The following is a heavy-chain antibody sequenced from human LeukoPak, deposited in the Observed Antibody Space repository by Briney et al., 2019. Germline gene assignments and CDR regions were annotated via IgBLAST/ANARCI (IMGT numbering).Heavy chain of an antibody. CDR2: IYYSGST. D-gene: IGHD3-22*01. J-gene: IGHJ3*02. CDR1: GGSISSSSYY. CDR3: ARDLGLDYDSSGSDAFDI. V-gene: IGHV4-39*07. Sequence: SETLSLTCTVSGGSISSSSYYWGWIRQPPGKGLEWIGSIYYSGSTYYNPSLKSRVTMSVDTSKNQFSLKLSSVTAADTAVYYCARDLGLDYDSSGSDAFDIWGQGTMVTVSS.